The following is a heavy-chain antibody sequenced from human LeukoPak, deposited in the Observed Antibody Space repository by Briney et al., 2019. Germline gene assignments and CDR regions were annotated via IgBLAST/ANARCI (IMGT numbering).Heavy chain of an antibody. D-gene: IGHD6-25*01. Sequence: SQTLSLTCTVSGGSISSGDYYWSWIRQPPGKGLEWIGNIYYSGSTNYNPSLKSRVTISVDTSKNQFSLRLNSVTAADTAVYYCARPYSSGWRGAFDIWGQGTMLTVSS. CDR1: GGSISSGDYY. CDR3: ARPYSSGWRGAFDI. J-gene: IGHJ3*02. CDR2: IYYSGST. V-gene: IGHV4-61*08.